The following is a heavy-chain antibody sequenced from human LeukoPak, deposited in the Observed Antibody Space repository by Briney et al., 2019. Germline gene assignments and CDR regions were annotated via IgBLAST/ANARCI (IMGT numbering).Heavy chain of an antibody. J-gene: IGHJ4*02. V-gene: IGHV3-30*02. CDR3: AKDQDEYQLLSPYYFDY. CDR1: GFTFSSYG. D-gene: IGHD2-2*01. Sequence: PGGSLRLSCAASGFTFSSYGMHWVRQAPGKGLEWVAFIRYDGSNKYYADSVKGRFTISRDNSKNTLYLQMNSLRAEDTAVYYCAKDQDEYQLLSPYYFDYWGQGTLVTVSS. CDR2: IRYDGSNK.